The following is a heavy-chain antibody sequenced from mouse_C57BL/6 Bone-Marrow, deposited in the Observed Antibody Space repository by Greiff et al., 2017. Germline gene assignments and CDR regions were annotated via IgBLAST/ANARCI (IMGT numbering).Heavy chain of an antibody. Sequence: QVQLQQSGSELRSPGSSVKLSCKDFDSEVFPIAYMSWVRQKPGHGFEWIGGIFPSIGRTIYAEKFEDKATLDADTLSNTAYLELNSLTSEDSAIYCCARSGTAQATWYFDVWGTGTTVTVSS. D-gene: IGHD3-2*02. CDR3: ARSGTAQATWYFDV. V-gene: IGHV15-2*01. J-gene: IGHJ1*03. CDR2: IFPSIGRT. CDR1: DSEVFPIAY.